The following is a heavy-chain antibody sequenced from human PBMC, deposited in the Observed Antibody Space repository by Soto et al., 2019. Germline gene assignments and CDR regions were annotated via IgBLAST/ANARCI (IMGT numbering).Heavy chain of an antibody. D-gene: IGHD3-10*01. Sequence: SETLSLTCAVYGGSFSGYYWSWIRQPPGKGLEWIGEINHSGSTNYNPSLKSRVTISVDTSKNQFSLKLSSVTAADTDVYYCARGFGVRGARFDYWGQGTLVTVSS. V-gene: IGHV4-34*01. CDR2: INHSGST. J-gene: IGHJ4*02. CDR3: ARGFGVRGARFDY. CDR1: GGSFSGYY.